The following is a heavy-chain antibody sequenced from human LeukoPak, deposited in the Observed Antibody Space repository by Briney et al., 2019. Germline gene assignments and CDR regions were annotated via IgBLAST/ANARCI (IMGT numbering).Heavy chain of an antibody. V-gene: IGHV1-69*04. CDR2: IIPILGIA. J-gene: IGHJ4*02. CDR1: GGTFSSYA. D-gene: IGHD2-15*01. Sequence: GASVKVSCKASGGTFSSYAISWVRQAPGQGLEWMGRIIPILGIANYARKFQGRVTITADKSTSTAYMELSSLRSEDTAVYYCAIYSPPFDYWGQGTLVTVSS. CDR3: AIYSPPFDY.